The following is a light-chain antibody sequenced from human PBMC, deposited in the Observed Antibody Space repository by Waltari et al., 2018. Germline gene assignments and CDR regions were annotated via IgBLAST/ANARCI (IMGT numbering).Light chain of an antibody. CDR1: GPNIGAGSD. CDR2: GSS. Sequence: QSVLTQPPSVSGAPGQRVTISCTGSGPNIGAGSDVHWYQQPPRAAPKLLIYGSSTRPLGVPDRFFGSTSGTSASLAITGLQAEDEADYYCQSYDTSLSVVFGGGTKLTVL. V-gene: IGLV1-40*01. CDR3: QSYDTSLSVV. J-gene: IGLJ3*02.